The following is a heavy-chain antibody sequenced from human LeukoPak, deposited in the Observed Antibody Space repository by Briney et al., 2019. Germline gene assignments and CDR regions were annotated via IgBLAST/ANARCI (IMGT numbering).Heavy chain of an antibody. J-gene: IGHJ3*02. CDR1: GFTFSSYA. V-gene: IGHV3-30-3*01. Sequence: GGSLRLPCAASGFTFSSYAMRWVRQAPGKGLEWVAVISYDGSNKYYADSVKGRFTISRDNSKNTLYLQMNSLRAEDTAVYYCARDQSGTYSGSYWGFAFDIWGQGTMVTVSS. CDR2: ISYDGSNK. CDR3: ARDQSGTYSGSYWGFAFDI. D-gene: IGHD1-26*01.